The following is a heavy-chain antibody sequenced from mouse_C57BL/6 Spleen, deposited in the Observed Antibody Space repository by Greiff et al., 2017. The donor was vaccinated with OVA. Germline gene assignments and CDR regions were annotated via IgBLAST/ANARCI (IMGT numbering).Heavy chain of an antibody. CDR2: INPNNGGT. CDR1: GYTFTDYN. CDR3: ARSDYDYDGFAY. J-gene: IGHJ3*01. D-gene: IGHD2-4*01. V-gene: IGHV1-18*01. Sequence: VQLQQSGPELVKPGASVKIPCKASGYTFTDYNMDWVKQSHGKSLEWIGDINPNNGGTIYNQKFKGKATLTVDKSSSPAYMELRSLTSEDTAVYYCARSDYDYDGFAYGGQGTLVTVSA.